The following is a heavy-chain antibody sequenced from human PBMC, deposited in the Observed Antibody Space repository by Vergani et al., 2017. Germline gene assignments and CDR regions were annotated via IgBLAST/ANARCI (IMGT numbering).Heavy chain of an antibody. CDR2: IYYSGST. J-gene: IGHJ5*02. CDR3: ARGNYEFWSGFPWWFDP. D-gene: IGHD3-3*01. Sequence: QVQLQESGPGLVKPSETLSLTCTVSGYSISSGAYYWSWIRQHPGKGLEWIGYIYYSGSTYYNPSLKSRVTISVDTSKNQFSLKLSSVTAADTAVYYCARGNYEFWSGFPWWFDPWGQGTLVTVSS. CDR1: GYSISSGAYY. V-gene: IGHV4-31*03.